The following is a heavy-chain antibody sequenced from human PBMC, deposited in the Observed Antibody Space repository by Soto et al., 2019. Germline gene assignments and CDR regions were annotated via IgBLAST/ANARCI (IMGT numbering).Heavy chain of an antibody. J-gene: IGHJ5*02. CDR2: INPNSGGT. V-gene: IGHV1-2*04. D-gene: IGHD2-15*01. Sequence: AASVKVSCKASGYTFTGYYMHWVRQAPGQGLEWMGWINPNSGGTNYAQKFQGWVTMTRDTSISTAYMELSRLRSDDTAVYYCARGYSPPAYCSGGSCYSGWFDPWGQGTLVTVSS. CDR1: GYTFTGYY. CDR3: ARGYSPPAYCSGGSCYSGWFDP.